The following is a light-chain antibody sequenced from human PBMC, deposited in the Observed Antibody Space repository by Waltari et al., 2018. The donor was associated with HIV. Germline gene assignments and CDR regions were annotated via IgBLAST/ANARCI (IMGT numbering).Light chain of an antibody. J-gene: IGLJ2*01. CDR1: SSNIGNNY. CDR3: GTWDSSLSAPVV. CDR2: DKN. Sequence: QSVLTQPPSVSAAPGQKVTISCSGSSSNIGNNYVSWYQQLPGTAPKLLIYDKNNRPSGIPDRFSGSKSGTSATLGITGLQTGDEADYYCGTWDSSLSAPVVFGGGTKLTVL. V-gene: IGLV1-51*01.